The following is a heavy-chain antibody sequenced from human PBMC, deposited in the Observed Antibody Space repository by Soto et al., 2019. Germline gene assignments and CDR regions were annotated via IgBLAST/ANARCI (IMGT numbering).Heavy chain of an antibody. CDR2: IDHSGSS. J-gene: IGHJ4*02. V-gene: IGHV4-38-2*02. D-gene: IGHD3-16*02. Sequence: SETLSLTCAVSGYSISNGYCWAWIRQSPGKGLEWIGSIDHSGSSDYTPSLKSRVTMSVDTSKNQFYLKLTSVPAADPASYYCARDDDNIGGSYRSFDNWXQGXLVTVSS. CDR3: ARDDDNIGGSYRSFDN. CDR1: GYSISNGYC.